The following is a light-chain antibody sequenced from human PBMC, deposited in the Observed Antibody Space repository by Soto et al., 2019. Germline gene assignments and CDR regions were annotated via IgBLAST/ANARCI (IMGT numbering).Light chain of an antibody. CDR2: GAS. V-gene: IGKV3-20*01. Sequence: EIVLTQSPGTLSLSPGERATLSCRASQSVSRSYLALYQQKPGQAPGLLIYGASSRATGIPDRFSGSGSGTDFTLTISKLEPEDSAVYYCQQYDGSPPFTFGPGTKVDIK. J-gene: IGKJ3*01. CDR1: QSVSRSY. CDR3: QQYDGSPPFT.